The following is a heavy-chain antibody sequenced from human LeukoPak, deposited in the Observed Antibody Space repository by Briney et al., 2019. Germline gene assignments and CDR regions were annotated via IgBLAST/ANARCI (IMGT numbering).Heavy chain of an antibody. CDR1: GFTFSSYS. CDR3: ALVVPAAPGGYYYYYGMDV. Sequence: GGSLRLSCAASGFTFSSYSMNWVRQAPGKGLGWVSYISSSSSTIYYADSVKGRFTISRDNAKNSLYLQMNSLRDEDTAVYYCALVVPAAPGGYYYYYGMDVWGQGTTVTVSS. V-gene: IGHV3-48*02. CDR2: ISSSSSTI. J-gene: IGHJ6*02. D-gene: IGHD2-2*01.